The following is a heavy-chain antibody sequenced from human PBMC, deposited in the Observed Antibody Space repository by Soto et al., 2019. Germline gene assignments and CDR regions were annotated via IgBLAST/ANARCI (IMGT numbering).Heavy chain of an antibody. D-gene: IGHD3-22*01. CDR1: AGSIRSGAYY. J-gene: IGHJ4*02. Sequence: SETLSLTCTVSAGSIRSGAYYWSWIRQHPGKGLEWIGYSHYSGTTYYNPSLRSRVTISVDTSKNQFSLKLSSVTAADSAVYSCARMFDSSGYPAAGGAFDYWGQGILVTVSS. CDR2: SHYSGTT. CDR3: ARMFDSSGYPAAGGAFDY. V-gene: IGHV4-31*03.